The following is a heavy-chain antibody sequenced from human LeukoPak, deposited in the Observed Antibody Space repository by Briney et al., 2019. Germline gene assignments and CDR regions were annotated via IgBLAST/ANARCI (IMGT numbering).Heavy chain of an antibody. CDR3: ATYRQVLLPFES. CDR2: IFPSGGEI. D-gene: IGHD2-8*02. Sequence: GGSLRLSCEASGFTFSTFAMVWVRQPPGKGLEWVSSIFPSGGEIHYADSVRGRFTISRDNSKSTLSLQMNSLRAEDTAIYYCATYRQVLLPFESWGQGTLVTVSS. J-gene: IGHJ4*02. V-gene: IGHV3-23*01. CDR1: GFTFSTFA.